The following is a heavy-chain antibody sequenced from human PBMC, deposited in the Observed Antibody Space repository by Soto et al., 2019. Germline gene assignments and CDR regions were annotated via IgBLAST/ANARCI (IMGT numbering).Heavy chain of an antibody. V-gene: IGHV3-11*01. Sequence: PWGSPRLSCSSSVVTFGDYYMTWIRQAPGNGLEWVSYISISGTGIYYAYSVRVRFTISRDNSKTTLYLQTNTLRADDTAVYYCAKGSSPPPMGSGHYFIDYWGQGTRVTVSS. CDR2: ISISGTGI. CDR1: VVTFGDYY. D-gene: IGHD3-3*01. J-gene: IGHJ4*02. CDR3: AKGSSPPPMGSGHYFIDY.